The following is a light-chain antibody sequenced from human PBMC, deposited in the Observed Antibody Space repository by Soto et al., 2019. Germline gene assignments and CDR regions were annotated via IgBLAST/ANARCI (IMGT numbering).Light chain of an antibody. Sequence: QSALTQPASVSGSPGQSITISCTGTSSDVGAYNHVSWYQQHPGKAPKVIIYDVSNRASGVSNRLSGSKSGNTASLTISGLQAEDESDYYCASYTMSSSVVFGGGTKLTV. CDR2: DVS. V-gene: IGLV2-14*01. CDR1: SSDVGAYNH. CDR3: ASYTMSSSVV. J-gene: IGLJ2*01.